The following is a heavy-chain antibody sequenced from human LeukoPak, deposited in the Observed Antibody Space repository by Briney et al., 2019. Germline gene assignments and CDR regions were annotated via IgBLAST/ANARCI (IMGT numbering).Heavy chain of an antibody. CDR3: AGRYYDFWSGYNNWFDP. Sequence: GASVKVSCKASGYTFTSYDINWVRQAPGQGLEWMGWMNPNSGNTGYAQKFQGRVTMTRNTSISTAYMELSSLRSEDTAVYYCAGRYYDFWSGYNNWFDPWGQGTLVTVSS. D-gene: IGHD3-3*01. CDR1: GYTFTSYD. J-gene: IGHJ5*02. CDR2: MNPNSGNT. V-gene: IGHV1-8*01.